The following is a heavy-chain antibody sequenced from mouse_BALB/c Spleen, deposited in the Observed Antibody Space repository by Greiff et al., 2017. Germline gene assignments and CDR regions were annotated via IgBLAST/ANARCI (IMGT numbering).Heavy chain of an antibody. CDR3: AKGRDYYGSSPFAY. CDR1: GYTFTDYN. D-gene: IGHD1-1*01. CDR2: IYPYNGGT. Sequence: EVKLQESGPELVKPGASVKISCKASGYTFTDYNMHWVKQSHGKSLEWIGYIYPYNGGTGYNQKFKSKATLTVDNSSSTAYMELRSLTSEDSAVYYSAKGRDYYGSSPFAYWGQGTLVTVSA. V-gene: IGHV1S29*02. J-gene: IGHJ3*01.